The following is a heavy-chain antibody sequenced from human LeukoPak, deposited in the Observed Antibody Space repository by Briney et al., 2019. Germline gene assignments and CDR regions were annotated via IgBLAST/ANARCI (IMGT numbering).Heavy chain of an antibody. Sequence: GGSLRLSCAASGFTFGSYGMHWVRQAPGKGLEWVTFIRSDGSNKYYADSVKGRFTISRDNSKNTLYLQMNSLRAEDTAVYYCAKSGLNRFDYWGQGTLVTVSS. D-gene: IGHD2-15*01. V-gene: IGHV3-30*02. CDR3: AKSGLNRFDY. J-gene: IGHJ4*02. CDR2: IRSDGSNK. CDR1: GFTFGSYG.